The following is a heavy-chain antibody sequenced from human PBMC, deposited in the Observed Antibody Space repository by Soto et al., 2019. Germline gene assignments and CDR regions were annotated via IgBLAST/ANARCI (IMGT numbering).Heavy chain of an antibody. J-gene: IGHJ6*02. CDR1: GFTFSDYY. V-gene: IGHV3-11*01. Sequence: PGGSLRLSCAASGFTFSDYYMSWIRQAPGKGLEWVSYISSSASTIYYADSVKGRFTISRDNAKNSLYLQMNSLRAEDTAVYYCTTDPSWFGELFAYYYGMDVWGQGTTVTVSS. CDR3: TTDPSWFGELFAYYYGMDV. CDR2: ISSSASTI. D-gene: IGHD3-10*01.